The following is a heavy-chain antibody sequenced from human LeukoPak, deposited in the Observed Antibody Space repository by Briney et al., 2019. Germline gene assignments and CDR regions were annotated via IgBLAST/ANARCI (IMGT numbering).Heavy chain of an antibody. CDR2: IKEDGSEK. CDR1: GFNFNRYW. J-gene: IGHJ4*02. V-gene: IGHV3-7*01. Sequence: GGSLRLSCAASGFNFNRYWMNWIRQAPGKGLEWVANIKEDGSEKYYVDSVKGRFTISYDNAKNSLFLQMNSLRVEDTAVYYCAKLAKYFYGSETYYFFEHWGQGTPVTASS. D-gene: IGHD3-10*01. CDR3: AKLAKYFYGSETYYFFEH.